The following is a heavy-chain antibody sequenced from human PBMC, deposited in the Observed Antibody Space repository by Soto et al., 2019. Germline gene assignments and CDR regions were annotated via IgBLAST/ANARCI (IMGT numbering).Heavy chain of an antibody. D-gene: IGHD6-19*01. CDR1: GFTFSTYG. J-gene: IGHJ4*02. V-gene: IGHV3-30*18. Sequence: QVPLVESGGGVVQPGRSLRLSCAASGFTFSTYGMHWVRQAPGKGLEWVATMSYDGSHKYYADSVKGRFTISRDNAKSTLYLQMNSLRAEDTAVYYCTKDGGPRRQWLVDLVDHWGQGTLVTVSS. CDR3: TKDGGPRRQWLVDLVDH. CDR2: MSYDGSHK.